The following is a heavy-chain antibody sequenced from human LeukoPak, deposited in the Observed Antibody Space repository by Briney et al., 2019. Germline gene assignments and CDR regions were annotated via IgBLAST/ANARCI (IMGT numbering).Heavy chain of an antibody. CDR3: ARLSTAAAEYYFDY. Sequence: SETLSLTCAVSGGSISSSNWWSWVRQPPGKGLEWIGEIYHSGSTNYNPSLKSRVTISVDKSKNQFSLKLSSVTAADTAVYYCARLSTAAAEYYFDYWGQGTLVTVSS. CDR1: GGSISSSNW. D-gene: IGHD6-13*01. V-gene: IGHV4-4*02. J-gene: IGHJ4*02. CDR2: IYHSGST.